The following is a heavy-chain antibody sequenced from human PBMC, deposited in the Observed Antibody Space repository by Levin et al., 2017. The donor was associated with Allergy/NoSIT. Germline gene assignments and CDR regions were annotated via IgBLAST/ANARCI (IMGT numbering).Heavy chain of an antibody. Sequence: GGSLRLSCAASGFTFSSYAMSWVRQAPGKGLEWVSAISGSGGSTYYADSVKGRFTISRDNSKNTLYLQMNSLRAEDTAVYYCAKSGPPAPQQLYPGGYWGQGTLVTVSS. J-gene: IGHJ4*02. CDR3: AKSGPPAPQQLYPGGY. CDR1: GFTFSSYA. V-gene: IGHV3-23*01. CDR2: ISGSGGST. D-gene: IGHD2-2*02.